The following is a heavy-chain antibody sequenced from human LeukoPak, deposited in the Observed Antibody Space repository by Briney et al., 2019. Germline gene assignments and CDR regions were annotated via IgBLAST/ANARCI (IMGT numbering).Heavy chain of an antibody. J-gene: IGHJ4*02. CDR1: GGSISSYY. Sequence: PSETLSLTCTVSGGSISSYYWSWIRHPPGKGVEWIGYIYYSGSTNYNPSLKSRVTISVDTSKNQFSLKLSSVTAADTAVYYCARGLRHYYFDYWGQGTLVTVSS. V-gene: IGHV4-59*01. CDR3: ARGLRHYYFDY. CDR2: IYYSGST. D-gene: IGHD2-21*01.